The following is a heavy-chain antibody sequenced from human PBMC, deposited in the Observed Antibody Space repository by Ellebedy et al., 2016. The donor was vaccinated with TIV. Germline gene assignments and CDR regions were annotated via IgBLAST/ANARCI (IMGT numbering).Heavy chain of an antibody. CDR2: INCNSGGT. CDR1: GYTFTGYY. CDR3: ARQSDELGGDY. J-gene: IGHJ4*02. V-gene: IGHV1-2*04. Sequence: AASVKVSCKASGYTFTGYYLHWVRQAPGQGLEWMGWINCNSGGTKYAQKFQDWVTMTRDTSISTAYMELNRLKSDDTAVYYCARQSDELGGDYWGQGTLVTVSS. D-gene: IGHD7-27*01.